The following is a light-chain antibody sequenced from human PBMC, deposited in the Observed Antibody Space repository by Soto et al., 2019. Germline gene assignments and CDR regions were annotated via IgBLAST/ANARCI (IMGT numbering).Light chain of an antibody. CDR3: SSYAGNNNLYV. V-gene: IGLV2-8*01. J-gene: IGLJ1*01. CDR2: EVN. Sequence: QSALTQPPSASGSPGQSVTISCTGTSSDVGTYNYVSWYQQHPGKAPKLMIYEVNKRPAGVPDRFSGSKSGIMASLTVSGLQAEDEADYYCSSYAGNNNLYVFXTGTK. CDR1: SSDVGTYNY.